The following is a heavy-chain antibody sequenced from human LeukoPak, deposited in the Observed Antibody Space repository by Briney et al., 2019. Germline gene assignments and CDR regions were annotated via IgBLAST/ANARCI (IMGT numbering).Heavy chain of an antibody. V-gene: IGHV1-46*01. CDR3: ARDKNVVVPAARNWFDP. D-gene: IGHD2-2*01. Sequence: ASVKVSCKASGYTFTSYYMHWVRQAPGQGLEWMGIINPSGGSTSYAQKFQGRVTMTRDTSTSIVYMELSSLRSEDTAVYYCARDKNVVVPAARNWFDPWGQGTLVTVSS. J-gene: IGHJ5*02. CDR2: INPSGGST. CDR1: GYTFTSYY.